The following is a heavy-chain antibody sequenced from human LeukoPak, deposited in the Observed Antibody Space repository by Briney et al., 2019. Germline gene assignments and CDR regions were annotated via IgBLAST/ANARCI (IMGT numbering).Heavy chain of an antibody. CDR1: GFTFSSYA. J-gene: IGHJ4*02. CDR3: AKETPLWVVVPAATRESDY. CDR2: ISGSGGST. D-gene: IGHD2-2*01. V-gene: IGHV3-23*01. Sequence: PGGSLRLSCAASGFTFSSYAMSWVRQAPGKGLEWVSAISGSGGSTYYADSVKGRFTISRDNSKNTLYLQMKSLRAEDTAVYYCAKETPLWVVVPAATRESDYWGQGTLVTVSS.